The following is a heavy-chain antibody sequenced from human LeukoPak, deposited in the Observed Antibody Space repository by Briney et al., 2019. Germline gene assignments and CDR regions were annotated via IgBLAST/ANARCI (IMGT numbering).Heavy chain of an antibody. CDR3: ARVGLSLSQRGYFDY. D-gene: IGHD3-16*01. J-gene: IGHJ4*02. Sequence: ASVKVSCKASGYTFTSYGISWVRQAPGQGLEWMGWISAYNGSTNYAQKLQGRVTMTTDTSTSTAYMELRSLRSDDTAVYYCARVGLSLSQRGYFDYWGQGTLVTVSS. CDR1: GYTFTSYG. CDR2: ISAYNGST. V-gene: IGHV1-18*01.